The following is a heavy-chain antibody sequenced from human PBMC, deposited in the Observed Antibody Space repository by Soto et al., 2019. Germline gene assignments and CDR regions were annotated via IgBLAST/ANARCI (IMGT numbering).Heavy chain of an antibody. V-gene: IGHV4-4*07. CDR2: IFSSGST. D-gene: IGHD2-21*01. J-gene: IGHJ5*02. CDR1: GGSITDYS. CDR3: ASSKYDVVAGSVWFDP. Sequence: SETLSLTCSVSGGSITDYSWVWIRQPAGKGLEWIGRIFSSGSTNYNPSLKGRITISVDTSKNQFSLKLSSVTAADTAVYFCASSKYDVVAGSVWFDPWGQGTLVTVSS.